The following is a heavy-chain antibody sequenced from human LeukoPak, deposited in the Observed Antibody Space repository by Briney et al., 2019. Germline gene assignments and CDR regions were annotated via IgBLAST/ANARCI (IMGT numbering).Heavy chain of an antibody. J-gene: IGHJ4*02. Sequence: GGSLRLSCAASGFTFSSYWMHWVRQAPGKGLVWVSRINSDGSSRSYADSVKGRFTISRDNAKNTLYLQINSLRAEDTAVYYCARKFGSSYYFDYWGQGTLVTVSS. CDR2: INSDGSSR. V-gene: IGHV3-74*01. D-gene: IGHD1-26*01. CDR1: GFTFSSYW. CDR3: ARKFGSSYYFDY.